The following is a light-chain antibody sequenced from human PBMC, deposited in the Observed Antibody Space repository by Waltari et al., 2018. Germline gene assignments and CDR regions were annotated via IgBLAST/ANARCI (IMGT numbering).Light chain of an antibody. CDR2: EDD. J-gene: IGLJ2*01. CDR3: QSYGDNYQLV. CDR1: SGSITRNY. Sequence: NFILTQPHSVSESPGKTVTISCTRSSGSITRNYVQWYQQRPCSAPTNVIYEDDQRPSGVPDRFSGSVDRSSNSVSLTISGLETEDEADYYCQSYGDNYQLVFGGGTKLTVL. V-gene: IGLV6-57*03.